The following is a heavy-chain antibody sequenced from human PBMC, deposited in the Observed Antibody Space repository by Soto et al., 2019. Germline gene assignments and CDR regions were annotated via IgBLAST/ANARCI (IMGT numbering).Heavy chain of an antibody. CDR1: GFTFSSYA. V-gene: IGHV3-23*01. CDR3: AKAQLRRLGELLYSPGPHDYYYGMDV. J-gene: IGHJ6*02. D-gene: IGHD3-10*01. CDR2: ISGSGGST. Sequence: GGSLRLSCAASGFTFSSYAMSWVRQAPGKGLEWVSAISGSGGSTYYADSVKGRFTISRDNSKNTLYLTMNSLRAEDTAVYYCAKAQLRRLGELLYSPGPHDYYYGMDVWGQGTTVTVSS.